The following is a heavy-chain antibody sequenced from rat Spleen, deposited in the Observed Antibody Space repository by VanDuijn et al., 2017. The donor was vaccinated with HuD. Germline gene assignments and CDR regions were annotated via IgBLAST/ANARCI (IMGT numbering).Heavy chain of an antibody. J-gene: IGHJ3*01. CDR2: IWTGGST. D-gene: IGHD4-3*01. V-gene: IGHV2-43*01. CDR1: GFSLTSYH. CDR3: ARDGGELDWFAY. Sequence: QVQLKESGPGLVQPSQTLSLTCTVSGFSLTSYHVSWVRQSPGKGLEWMGVIWTGGSTTYNSLLKSRLSISRDTSKSQVFLKLNSLQTDDTATYYCARDGGELDWFAYWGQGTLVTVSS.